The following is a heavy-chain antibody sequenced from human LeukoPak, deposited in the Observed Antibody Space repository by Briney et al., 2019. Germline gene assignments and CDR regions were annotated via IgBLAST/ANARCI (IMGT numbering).Heavy chain of an antibody. Sequence: GASVKVSCKASGYTFTGYYMHWVRQAPGQGLEWMGWINPNSGGTNYAQKFQGRVTMTRDTSISTAYMELSRLRSDDTAVYYCARVRRYCSSTSCPLYYYYMDVWGKGTTVTVSS. D-gene: IGHD2-2*01. CDR2: INPNSGGT. V-gene: IGHV1-2*02. CDR3: ARVRRYCSSTSCPLYYYYMDV. J-gene: IGHJ6*03. CDR1: GYTFTGYY.